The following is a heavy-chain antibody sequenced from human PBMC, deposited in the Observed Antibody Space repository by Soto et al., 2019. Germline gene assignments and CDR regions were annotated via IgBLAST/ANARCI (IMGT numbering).Heavy chain of an antibody. Sequence: GESLKISCKASGFTFTSYWIAWVRQMPGKGLEWMGIIYPGDSDTSYSPSFQGQVTISAGKSINTAYLQWSSLKASDTAMYYCAKHEGYCSSTTCSNFDYWGQGTLVTVSS. CDR2: IYPGDSDT. V-gene: IGHV5-51*01. D-gene: IGHD2-2*01. J-gene: IGHJ4*02. CDR3: AKHEGYCSSTTCSNFDY. CDR1: GFTFTSYW.